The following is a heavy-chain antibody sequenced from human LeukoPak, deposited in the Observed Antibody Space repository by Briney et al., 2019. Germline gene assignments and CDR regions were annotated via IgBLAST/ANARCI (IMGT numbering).Heavy chain of an antibody. Sequence: PGGSLRLSCAASGFTFSSYAMSWVRQPPGKGLEWIGTIYYSGSSYYNPPLKSRVTVSVDTYKNQFSLKLSSVTAADTAVYYCARVGGNYYYYYYMDVWGKGTTVTVSS. CDR3: ARVGGNYYYYYYMDV. J-gene: IGHJ6*03. CDR2: IYYSGSS. D-gene: IGHD1-26*01. CDR1: GFTFSSYA. V-gene: IGHV4-39*07.